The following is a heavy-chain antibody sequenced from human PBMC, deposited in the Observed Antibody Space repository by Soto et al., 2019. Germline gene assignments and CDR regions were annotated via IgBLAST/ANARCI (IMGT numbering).Heavy chain of an antibody. D-gene: IGHD1-1*01. CDR3: ATSFITTVGTTA. V-gene: IGHV3-48*01. Sequence: EVQLVESGGGLVQPGGSLRLSCEASGFTFSNYGINWVRQAPGKGLEWVSHISSSSSTIYYAESVEGRFSISRDNAKNSLYLQMSSLRGEDTAVYYCATSFITTVGTTAWGQGTQVTVSS. J-gene: IGHJ4*02. CDR2: ISSSSSTI. CDR1: GFTFSNYG.